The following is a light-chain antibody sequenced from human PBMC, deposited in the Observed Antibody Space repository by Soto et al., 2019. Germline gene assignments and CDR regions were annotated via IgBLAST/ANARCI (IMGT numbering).Light chain of an antibody. V-gene: IGKV1-39*01. CDR2: AAS. J-gene: IGKJ1*01. Sequence: DIQMTQSPSSLSGSVGDRFTITCRASQSISSYLNWYQQKPGKAPKLLIYAASTLQSGVPSRFSGSGSGTEFTLTISSLQPDDFATYYCQHYNSYSEAFGQGTKVDIK. CDR3: QHYNSYSEA. CDR1: QSISSY.